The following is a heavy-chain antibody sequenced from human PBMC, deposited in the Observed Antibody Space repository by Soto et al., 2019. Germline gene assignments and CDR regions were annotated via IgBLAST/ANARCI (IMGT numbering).Heavy chain of an antibody. CDR3: ASSSTSCDGGFCYFDY. V-gene: IGHV3-72*01. D-gene: IGHD2-2*01. Sequence: EVQLVESGGGLVQPGGSLRLSCAASGFTFSDHYMDWVRQAPGKGLEWVGRIRNKASSYTKEYAASVKGRFTISRDNSKNSLYLQMNSLKAEDTAVYYCASSSTSCDGGFCYFDYWGQGTMVTVSS. CDR2: IRNKASSYTK. CDR1: GFTFSDHY. J-gene: IGHJ4*02.